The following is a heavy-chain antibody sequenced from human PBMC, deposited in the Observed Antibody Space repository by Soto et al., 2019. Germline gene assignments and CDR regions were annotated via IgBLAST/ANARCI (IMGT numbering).Heavy chain of an antibody. CDR3: AKDRRATGRAAAGNGSFGY. CDR2: ISGSGGST. CDR1: GFTFSSYA. D-gene: IGHD6-13*01. V-gene: IGHV3-23*01. J-gene: IGHJ4*02. Sequence: GGSLRLSCAASGFTFSSYAMSWVRQAPGKGLEWVSAISGSGGSTYYADSVKGRFTISRDNSKNTLYLQMNSLRAEDTAVYYCAKDRRATGRAAAGNGSFGYWGQGTLVTVSS.